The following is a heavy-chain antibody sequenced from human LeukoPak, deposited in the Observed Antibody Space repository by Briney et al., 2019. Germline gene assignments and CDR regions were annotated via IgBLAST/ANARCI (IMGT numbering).Heavy chain of an antibody. CDR3: ARDPPGPLGY. CDR1: GGTFSSYA. V-gene: IGHV1-69*04. Sequence: ASVKVSCKASGGTFSSYAISWVRQAPGQGLEWMGRIIPILGIANYAQKFQGRVTITADKSTSTAYMELRSLRSDDTAVYYCARDPPGPLGYWGQGTLVTVSS. D-gene: IGHD3-16*01. CDR2: IIPILGIA. J-gene: IGHJ4*02.